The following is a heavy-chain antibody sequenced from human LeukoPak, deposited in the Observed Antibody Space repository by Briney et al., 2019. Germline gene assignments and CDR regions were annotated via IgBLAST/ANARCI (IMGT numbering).Heavy chain of an antibody. CDR3: ARDGGGAAAYWYFDL. J-gene: IGHJ2*01. V-gene: IGHV4-59*12. Sequence: SETLSLTCTVSGVSISNYYWNWIRQPPGKGLEWIGYIYYTGNTNYNPSLKSRVTISVDTSKNQFSLKLSSVTAADTAVYYCARDGGGAAAYWYFDLWGRGTLVTVSS. CDR1: GVSISNYY. CDR2: IYYTGNT. D-gene: IGHD6-13*01.